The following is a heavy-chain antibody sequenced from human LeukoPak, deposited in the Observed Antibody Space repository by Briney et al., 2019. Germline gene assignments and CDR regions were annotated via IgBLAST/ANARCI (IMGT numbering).Heavy chain of an antibody. J-gene: IGHJ4*02. CDR3: AKDLGYDYVRGEGNFYDY. CDR2: INSDGSST. D-gene: IGHD3-16*01. CDR1: GGSFSGYY. V-gene: IGHV3-74*01. Sequence: ETLSLTCAVYGGSFSGYYWSWIRQPPGKGLVWVSRINSDGSSTSYADSVKGRFTISRDNSRNTLYLQMNSLRAEDTAAYYCAKDLGYDYVRGEGNFYDYWGQGTLVTVSS.